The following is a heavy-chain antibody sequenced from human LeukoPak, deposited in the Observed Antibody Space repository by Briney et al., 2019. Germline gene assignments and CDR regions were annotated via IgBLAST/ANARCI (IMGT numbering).Heavy chain of an antibody. J-gene: IGHJ4*02. CDR3: ATARAFDY. CDR1: GGSFSGYY. Sequence: NPPETLSLTCAVYGGSFSGYYWSWIRQPPGKGLEWIGEINHSGSTNYNPSLKSRVTISVDTSKNQFSLKLSSVTAADTAVYYCATARAFDYWGQGTLVTVSS. V-gene: IGHV4-34*01. CDR2: INHSGST.